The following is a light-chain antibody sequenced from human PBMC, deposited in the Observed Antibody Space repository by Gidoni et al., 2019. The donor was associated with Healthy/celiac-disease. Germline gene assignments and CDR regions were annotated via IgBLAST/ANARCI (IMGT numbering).Light chain of an antibody. V-gene: IGKV1-39*01. CDR1: PSISSY. Sequence: DIQMTQSPSSLSASVGDRVTITCRASPSISSYLNWCQQKPGKALKLLIYAASSLQSGVPSRLSGSGSGTDFTLTISSMQPEDFATYYCQQSYSTLLCTFGPGTKVDIK. CDR2: AAS. CDR3: QQSYSTLLCT. J-gene: IGKJ3*01.